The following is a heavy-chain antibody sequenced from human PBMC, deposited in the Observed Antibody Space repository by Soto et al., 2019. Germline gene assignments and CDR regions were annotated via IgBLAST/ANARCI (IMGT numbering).Heavy chain of an antibody. J-gene: IGHJ3*02. CDR3: AKWLVAARARHAFDI. Sequence: GGSLRLSCAASGFTFSSYGMHWVRQAPGKGLEWVAVISYDGSNKYYADSVKGRFTISRDNSKNTLYLQMNSLRAEDTAVYYCAKWLVAARARHAFDIWGQGTMVTVSS. CDR2: ISYDGSNK. CDR1: GFTFSSYG. V-gene: IGHV3-30*18. D-gene: IGHD2-15*01.